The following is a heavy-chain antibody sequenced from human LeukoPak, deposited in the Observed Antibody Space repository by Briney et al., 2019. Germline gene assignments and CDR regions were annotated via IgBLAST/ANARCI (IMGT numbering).Heavy chain of an antibody. D-gene: IGHD3-9*01. V-gene: IGHV4-31*03. CDR1: GGSIGSSSYY. CDR2: IYYSGST. Sequence: PSETLSLTCTVSGGSIGSSSYYWGWIRQPPGKGLEWIGYIYYSGSTHYNPSLKSRVTISVDTSKNQFSLKLSSVTAADTAVYYCARDMTDWWFDPWGQGTLVTVSS. CDR3: ARDMTDWWFDP. J-gene: IGHJ5*02.